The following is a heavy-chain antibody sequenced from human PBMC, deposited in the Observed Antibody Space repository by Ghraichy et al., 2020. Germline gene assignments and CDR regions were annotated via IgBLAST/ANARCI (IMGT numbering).Heavy chain of an antibody. D-gene: IGHD1-1*01. Sequence: GGSLRLSCVASGFTFSSYSMSWIRQAPGKGLEWVSSISGSGDSIYYTDSVKGRFTISRDNSKNTVYLQMNSLRAEDTAIYHCARSYAATIYWFDPWGQGTRVTVSS. CDR1: GFTFSSYS. CDR2: ISGSGDSI. J-gene: IGHJ5*02. CDR3: ARSYAATIYWFDP. V-gene: IGHV3-23*01.